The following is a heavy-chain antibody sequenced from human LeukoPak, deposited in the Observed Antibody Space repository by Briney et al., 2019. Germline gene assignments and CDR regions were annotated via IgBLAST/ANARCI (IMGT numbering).Heavy chain of an antibody. Sequence: SETLSLTCTVSGGSISSSSYYWGWIRQPPGKGLEWIGSIYYSGSTYYNPSLKSRVTISVDTSKNQFSLKLSSVTAADTAVYYCAPTPGYGYGTYYFDYWGQGTLVTVSS. CDR2: IYYSGST. D-gene: IGHD5-18*01. CDR1: GGSISSSSYY. V-gene: IGHV4-39*01. CDR3: APTPGYGYGTYYFDY. J-gene: IGHJ4*02.